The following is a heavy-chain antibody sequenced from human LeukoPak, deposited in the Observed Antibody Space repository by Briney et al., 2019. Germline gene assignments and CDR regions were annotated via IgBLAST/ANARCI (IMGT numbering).Heavy chain of an antibody. CDR2: INPNSGGT. D-gene: IGHD2-2*01. CDR1: GYTFTGCY. Sequence: ASLKVSCKASGYTFTGCYMHWVRQAPGQGLDWMGRINPNSGGTNYAQKFQGRVTIARDTSISTAYMELSRLRSDDTAAYYCARQLPSFIVVVPAADFDYWGQGTLVTVSS. V-gene: IGHV1-2*06. CDR3: ARQLPSFIVVVPAADFDY. J-gene: IGHJ4*02.